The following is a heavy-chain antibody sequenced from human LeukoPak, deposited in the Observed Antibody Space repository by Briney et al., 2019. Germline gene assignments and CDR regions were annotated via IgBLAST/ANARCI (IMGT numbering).Heavy chain of an antibody. J-gene: IGHJ6*02. CDR3: GKDITPGGLDV. V-gene: IGHV3-9*01. D-gene: IGHD2-15*01. CDR1: GSIFQNYA. Sequence: PGGSLRLSCEVSGSIFQNYAMHWVRQAPGKGLEWVSAIDWNSGRTGYADSVEGRFAISKDNAKNSVYLQMNSLRAEDTALYYCGKDITPGGLDVWGQGTTVTVSS. CDR2: IDWNSGRT.